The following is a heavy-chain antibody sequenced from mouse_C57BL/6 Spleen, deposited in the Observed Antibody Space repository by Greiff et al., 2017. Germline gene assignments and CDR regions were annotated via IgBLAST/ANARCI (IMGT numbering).Heavy chain of an antibody. J-gene: IGHJ2*01. D-gene: IGHD1-1*01. CDR3: ARKTTVVPWYFDY. V-gene: IGHV1-69*01. CDR2: IDPSDSYT. CDR1: GYTFTSYW. Sequence: QVQLQQPGAELVMPGASVKLSCKASGYTFTSYWMHWVKQRPGQGLEWIGEIDPSDSYTNYNQKFKGKSTLTVDKSSSTAYMQLISLTSEDSAVYYGARKTTVVPWYFDYWGQGTTLTVSS.